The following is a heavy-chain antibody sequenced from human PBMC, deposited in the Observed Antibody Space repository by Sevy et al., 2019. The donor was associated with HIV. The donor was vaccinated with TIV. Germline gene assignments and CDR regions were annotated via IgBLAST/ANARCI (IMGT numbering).Heavy chain of an antibody. CDR3: ARDNGIVGATGWFDP. V-gene: IGHV3-33*01. CDR2: IWYDGSNK. Sequence: GGSLRLSCAASGFTFSSYGMHWVRQAPGKGLEWVAVIWYDGSNKYYADSVKGRFTISRDNSKNTLYLQMNSLRAEDTAVYYCARDNGIVGATGWFDPWGQGTLVTVSS. J-gene: IGHJ5*02. D-gene: IGHD1-26*01. CDR1: GFTFSSYG.